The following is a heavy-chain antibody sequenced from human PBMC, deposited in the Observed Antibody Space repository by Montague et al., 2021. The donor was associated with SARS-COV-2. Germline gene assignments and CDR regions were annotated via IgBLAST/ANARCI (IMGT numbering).Heavy chain of an antibody. CDR1: GGSISSYS. V-gene: IGHV4-34*01. CDR2: VSHYDST. D-gene: IGHD2-2*01. Sequence: SETLSLTCTVSGGSISSYSWCWVRKRPGPGLDWIWEVSHYDSTSSNPSLTSRVTISLYTSKRQFSLKLSSVTAADTAVYYCARLHCSSTSCYYLFFDETYHFDYWGQGTLVTVSS. J-gene: IGHJ4*02. CDR3: ARLHCSSTSCYYLFFDETYHFDY.